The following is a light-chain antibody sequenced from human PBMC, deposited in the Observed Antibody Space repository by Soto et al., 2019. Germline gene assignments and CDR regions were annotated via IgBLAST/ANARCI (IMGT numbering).Light chain of an antibody. Sequence: EVVLTQSPATLSLSPGERATLSCRASQNVSTFLDWYQQKPGQAPRLLIYGASNRATGIPARFSGSGSGTDFTLAISSLEPEDFAVYYCQQHSHWPPWTFGQGTRVEI. CDR1: QNVSTF. CDR2: GAS. V-gene: IGKV3-11*01. J-gene: IGKJ1*01. CDR3: QQHSHWPPWT.